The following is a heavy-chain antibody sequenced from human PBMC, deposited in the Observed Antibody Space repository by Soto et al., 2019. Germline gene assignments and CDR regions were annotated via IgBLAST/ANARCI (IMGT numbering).Heavy chain of an antibody. CDR1: GFTFSSYA. V-gene: IGHV3-23*01. J-gene: IGHJ6*03. Sequence: GGSLRLSCAASGFTFSSYAMSWVRQAPGKGLEWVSAISGSGGSTYYADSVKGRFTISRDNSKNTLYLQMNSLRAEDTAVYYCAKDSGYCSGGSCLPPYYYYYYMDVWGKGTTVTVSS. D-gene: IGHD2-15*01. CDR3: AKDSGYCSGGSCLPPYYYYYYMDV. CDR2: ISGSGGST.